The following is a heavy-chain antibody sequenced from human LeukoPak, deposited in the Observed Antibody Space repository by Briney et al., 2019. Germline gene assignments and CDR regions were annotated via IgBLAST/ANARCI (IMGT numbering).Heavy chain of an antibody. CDR2: IIPIFGTA. V-gene: IGHV1-69*13. J-gene: IGHJ6*04. D-gene: IGHD3-9*01. CDR1: GGTFSSYA. CDR3: ARASRYYDILTGYYRSYYYYGTDV. Sequence: SVKVSCKASGGTFSSYAISWVRQAPGQGLEWMGGIIPIFGTANYAQKFQGRVTITADESTSTAYMELSSLRSEDTAVYYCARASRYYDILTGYYRSYYYYGTDVWGKGTTVTVSS.